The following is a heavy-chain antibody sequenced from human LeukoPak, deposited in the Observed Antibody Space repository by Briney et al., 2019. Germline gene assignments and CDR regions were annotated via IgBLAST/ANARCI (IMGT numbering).Heavy chain of an antibody. Sequence: GGSLRLSCAASGFTFSSYSMNWVRQAPGKGLEWVSYISSSSSTIYYADSVKGRFTISRDNAKNSLYLQMNSLRAEDTAVYYCAGIVGPGDAFDIWGQGTMVTVSS. D-gene: IGHD2-15*01. CDR3: AGIVGPGDAFDI. J-gene: IGHJ3*02. CDR2: ISSSSSTI. V-gene: IGHV3-48*01. CDR1: GFTFSSYS.